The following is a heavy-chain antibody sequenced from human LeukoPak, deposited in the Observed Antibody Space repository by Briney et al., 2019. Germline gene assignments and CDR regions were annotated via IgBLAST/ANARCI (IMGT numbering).Heavy chain of an antibody. CDR1: GYSISSGYY. D-gene: IGHD6-19*01. CDR3: ARDLIAVAAFDY. Sequence: SETLSLTCAVSGYSISSGYYWGWIRQPPGKGLEGIGSIYHSGSTYYNPSLKSRVTISVDTSENQFSLKLSSVTAADTAVYYCARDLIAVAAFDYWGQGTLVTVSS. V-gene: IGHV4-38-2*02. CDR2: IYHSGST. J-gene: IGHJ4*02.